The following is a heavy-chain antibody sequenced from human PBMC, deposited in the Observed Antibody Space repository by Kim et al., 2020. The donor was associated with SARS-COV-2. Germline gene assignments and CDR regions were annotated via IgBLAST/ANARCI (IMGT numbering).Heavy chain of an antibody. CDR1: GYTFTSYG. J-gene: IGHJ4*02. D-gene: IGHD3-22*01. CDR3: ARDVWDSSGYYYPLDY. V-gene: IGHV1-18*04. CDR2: ISAYNCNT. Sequence: ASVKVSCKASGYTFTSYGISWVRQAPGQGLEWMGWISAYNCNTNYAQKLQGRVTMTTDTSTSTAYMELRSLRSDDTAVYYCARDVWDSSGYYYPLDYWGQGTLVTVSS.